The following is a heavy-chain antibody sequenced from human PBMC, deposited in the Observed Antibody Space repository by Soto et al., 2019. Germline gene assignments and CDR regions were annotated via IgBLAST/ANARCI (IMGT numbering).Heavy chain of an antibody. CDR3: ARVMRWLQSPYDY. J-gene: IGHJ4*02. CDR1: GFTLSSYS. Sequence: QPGGSLRLSCAASGFTLSSYSMNWVRQAPGKGLEWVSYISSSSSTIYYADSVKGRFTISRDNAKNSLYLQMNSLRDEDTAVYYCARVMRWLQSPYDYWGQGTLVTVSS. V-gene: IGHV3-48*02. CDR2: ISSSSSTI. D-gene: IGHD5-12*01.